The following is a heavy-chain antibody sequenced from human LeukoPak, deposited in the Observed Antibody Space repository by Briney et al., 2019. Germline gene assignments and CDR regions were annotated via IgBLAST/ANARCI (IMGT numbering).Heavy chain of an antibody. Sequence: GGSLRLSCAASGFTFSSYAMSWVRQAPGKGLEWVSAISGSGGSTYYADSVKGRFTISRDNSKSTLYLQMNSLRAEDTAVYYCAKAAPIGQGGVIIHFDYWGQGTLVTVSS. J-gene: IGHJ4*02. CDR2: ISGSGGST. V-gene: IGHV3-23*01. D-gene: IGHD3-10*01. CDR3: AKAAPIGQGGVIIHFDY. CDR1: GFTFSSYA.